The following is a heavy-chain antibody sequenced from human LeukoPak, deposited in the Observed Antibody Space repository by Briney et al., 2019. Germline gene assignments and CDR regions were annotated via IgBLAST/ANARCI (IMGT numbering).Heavy chain of an antibody. CDR1: GFTFSNAW. V-gene: IGHV3-15*01. CDR3: TTVISPNRQSRWGYFQH. CDR2: IKSKTDGGTT. Sequence: PGGSLRLSCAASGFTFSNAWMSWVRQAPGKGLEWVGRIKSKTDGGTTDYAAPVKGRFTISRDDSKNTLYLQMNSLQTEDTAVYYCTTVISPNRQSRWGYFQHWGQGTLVTVSS. J-gene: IGHJ1*01. D-gene: IGHD3-16*01.